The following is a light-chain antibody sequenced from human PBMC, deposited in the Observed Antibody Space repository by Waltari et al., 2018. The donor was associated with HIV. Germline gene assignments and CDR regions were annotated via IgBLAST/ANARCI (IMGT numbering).Light chain of an antibody. V-gene: IGLV2-18*02. CDR1: SSDIGTYNR. J-gene: IGLJ3*02. CDR3: SSYTTNNTWV. Sequence: QSALTQPPSVSGSPGPLVPIPCPGTSSDIGTYNRVSWYQQLPGTAPKLLIFEVTNRPSGVPDRFSGSKSGNTASLAISGLQAEDEADYYCSSYTTNNTWVFGGGTDLTVL. CDR2: EVT.